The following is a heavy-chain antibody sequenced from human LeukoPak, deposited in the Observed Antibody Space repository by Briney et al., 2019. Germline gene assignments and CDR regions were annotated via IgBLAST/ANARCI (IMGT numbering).Heavy chain of an antibody. V-gene: IGHV3-11*05. CDR1: GFTFSDYY. J-gene: IGHJ6*02. CDR3: ARGHYGLDV. Sequence: GGSLRLSCAASGFTFSDYYMSWIRQAPGRGLEWVSYISTSSSYTDYADSVKGRFTISRDNAKNSLYLQMNSLRAEDTAVYYCARGHYGLDVWGQGTTVTVAS. CDR2: ISTSSSYT.